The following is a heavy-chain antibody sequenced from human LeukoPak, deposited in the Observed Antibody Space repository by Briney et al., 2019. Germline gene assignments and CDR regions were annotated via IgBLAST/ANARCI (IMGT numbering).Heavy chain of an antibody. D-gene: IGHD6-13*01. CDR2: IRYDGSNK. CDR1: GFTFSNNG. Sequence: GGSLRLSCAASGFTFSNNGMHWVRQAPGKGLERVAFIRYDGSNKYYADSVKGRFTVSRDNSENTLYLQLNSLKPDDTAVYYCAKDRWDSSSWSGFDYWGQGTLVTVSS. CDR3: AKDRWDSSSWSGFDY. V-gene: IGHV3-30*02. J-gene: IGHJ4*02.